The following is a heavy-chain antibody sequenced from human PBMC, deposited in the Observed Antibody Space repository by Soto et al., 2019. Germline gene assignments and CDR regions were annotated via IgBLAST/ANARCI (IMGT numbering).Heavy chain of an antibody. J-gene: IGHJ6*03. CDR3: ARGISRVYYYYYYYMDC. D-gene: IGHD6-25*01. CDR2: MNPNSGNT. V-gene: IGHV1-8*01. CDR1: GYTFTSYD. Sequence: ASVKVSCKASGYTFTSYDINWVRQATGQGLEWMGWMNPNSGNTGYAQKFQGRVTMTRNTSISTAYMELSSLRSEDTAVYYCARGISRVYYYYYYYMDCWGKGTTVTVSS.